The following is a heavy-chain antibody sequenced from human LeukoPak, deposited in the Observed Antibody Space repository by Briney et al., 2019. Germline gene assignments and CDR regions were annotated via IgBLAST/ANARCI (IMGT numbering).Heavy chain of an antibody. D-gene: IGHD6-6*01. CDR1: GGSISSSNW. V-gene: IGHV4-4*02. Sequence: PSGTLSLTCAVSGGSISSSNWWSWVRQPPGKGLEWIGEIYHSGSTNYNPSLKSRVTISVDTSKNQFSLKLSSVTAADTAVYYCARAVSSIAARGGRFDPWGQGTLVTVSS. J-gene: IGHJ5*02. CDR2: IYHSGST. CDR3: ARAVSSIAARGGRFDP.